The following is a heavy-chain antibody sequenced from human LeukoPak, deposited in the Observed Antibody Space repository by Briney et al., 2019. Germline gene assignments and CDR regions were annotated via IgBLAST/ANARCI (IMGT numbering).Heavy chain of an antibody. D-gene: IGHD3-22*01. J-gene: IGHJ4*02. V-gene: IGHV6-1*01. Sequence: SQTLSLTCAISGDSVSSNSACWNWIRQSPPRGLEWLGRTYYRSKWYNDYAVSVKSRITINPDTSKNQFSLQLNSVTPEDTAVYYCAREDTSGYYSAFDYWGQGTLVTVSS. CDR3: AREDTSGYYSAFDY. CDR2: TYYRSKWYN. CDR1: GDSVSSNSAC.